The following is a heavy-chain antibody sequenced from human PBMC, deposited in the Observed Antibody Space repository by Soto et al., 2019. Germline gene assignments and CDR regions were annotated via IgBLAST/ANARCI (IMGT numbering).Heavy chain of an antibody. CDR2: INPSGGST. D-gene: IGHD2-15*01. V-gene: IGHV1-46*01. Sequence: ASVKVSCKASGYTFTSYYMHWVRQAPGQGLEWMGIINPSGGSTSYAQKFQGRVTMTRDTSTSTVYMELSSLRSEDTAVYYCARDSVLVAALYYFDYWGQGTLVTVSS. CDR1: GYTFTSYY. CDR3: ARDSVLVAALYYFDY. J-gene: IGHJ4*02.